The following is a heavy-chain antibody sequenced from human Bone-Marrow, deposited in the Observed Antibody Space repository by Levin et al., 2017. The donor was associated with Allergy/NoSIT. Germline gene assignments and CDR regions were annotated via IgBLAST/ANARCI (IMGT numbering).Heavy chain of an antibody. CDR3: ARDRGFGDYDFYY. V-gene: IGHV3-21*01. CDR2: ISPSSSHI. D-gene: IGHD4-17*01. Sequence: PGGSLRLSCAASGFSFSSYSMNWVRQAPGKGLEWVSSISPSSSHIYYADSVKGRFTISRDNAKNSVYLQLNGLRTEDTAVDYCARDRGFGDYDFYYWGQGTLVTVSS. J-gene: IGHJ4*02. CDR1: GFSFSSYS.